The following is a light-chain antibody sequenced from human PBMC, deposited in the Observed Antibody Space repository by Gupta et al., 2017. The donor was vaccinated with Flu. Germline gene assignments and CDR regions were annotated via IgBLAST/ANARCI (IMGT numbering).Light chain of an antibody. V-gene: IGKV3-11*01. CDR1: QSISSS. J-gene: IGKJ4*01. Sequence: EIVLTQSPATLSLSPGERATLSCRASQSISSSLGWYQQKPGQAPRLLIYDASNRATGIPARFSGSGSGTDFTLTISSPEPEDFAVYYCQQRTNWPLTFGGGTKVEIK. CDR2: DAS. CDR3: QQRTNWPLT.